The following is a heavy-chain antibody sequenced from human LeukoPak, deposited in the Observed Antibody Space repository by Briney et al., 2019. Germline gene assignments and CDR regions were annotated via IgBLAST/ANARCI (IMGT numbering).Heavy chain of an antibody. Sequence: SGGSTSYAQKFQGRVTMTRDTSTSTVYMELSSLRSEDTAVYYCARAPRGYSYGYYYYYYMDVWGKGTTVTVSS. CDR2: SGGST. CDR3: ARAPRGYSYGYYYYYYMDV. V-gene: IGHV1-46*01. D-gene: IGHD5-18*01. J-gene: IGHJ6*03.